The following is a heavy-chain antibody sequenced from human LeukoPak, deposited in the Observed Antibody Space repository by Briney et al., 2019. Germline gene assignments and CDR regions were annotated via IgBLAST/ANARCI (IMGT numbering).Heavy chain of an antibody. Sequence: GGSLRLSCAASGFTFSSSAMSWVRQAPGKGLEWVSAISGGGGSTYYADSVKGRFTISGDNSKNTLYLQMNSLRAEDTAVYYCAKEYGSGSYYYDYWGQGTLVTVSS. D-gene: IGHD3-10*01. CDR2: ISGGGGST. V-gene: IGHV3-23*01. CDR1: GFTFSSSA. CDR3: AKEYGSGSYYYDY. J-gene: IGHJ4*02.